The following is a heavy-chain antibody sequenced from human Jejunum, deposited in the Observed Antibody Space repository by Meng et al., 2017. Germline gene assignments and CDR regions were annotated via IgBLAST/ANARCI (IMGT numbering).Heavy chain of an antibody. CDR1: GASVSSYY. Sequence: SETLSLTCTVSGASVSSYYWSWIRQTPGKGLEWIGYIHNSGGPTYNPSLKSRVTMSVDTSKNQFYLKLSSVAAADTAVYYCARNIREVGAKYYLDYWGQGTLVTVSS. CDR3: ARNIREVGAKYYLDY. V-gene: IGHV4-59*02. J-gene: IGHJ4*02. CDR2: IHNSGGP. D-gene: IGHD1-26*01.